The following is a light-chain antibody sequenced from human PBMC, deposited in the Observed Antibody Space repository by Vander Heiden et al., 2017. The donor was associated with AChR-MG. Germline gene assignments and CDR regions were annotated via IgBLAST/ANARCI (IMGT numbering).Light chain of an antibody. CDR2: EVT. CDR1: SSDVGTYNR. J-gene: IGLJ1*01. Sequence: QSALTQPPSVPGSPGQSVTISCTGTSSDVGTYNRVSWYQQVPGTAPILILYEVTKRPSGVPDRFSGSKSGNTASLTISGLQAEDETDYYCSSFTGSNTYVFGTGTKVTGL. V-gene: IGLV2-18*02. CDR3: SSFTGSNTYV.